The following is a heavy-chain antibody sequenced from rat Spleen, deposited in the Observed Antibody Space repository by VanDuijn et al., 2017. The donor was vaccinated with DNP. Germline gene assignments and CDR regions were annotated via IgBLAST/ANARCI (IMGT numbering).Heavy chain of an antibody. CDR1: GYTFTTYY. CDR2: INMGSGGT. V-gene: IGHV1-43*01. D-gene: IGHD1-4*01. Sequence: QVQLRQSGAEPAKPGSSVKISCKASGYTFTTYYISWIKQTTRQGLEFIGYINMGSGGTNYNEKFKGKATLTVDKSSSTAFMQLSSLTPDDSAVYYCARRRLPYWYFDFWGPGTMVTVSS. J-gene: IGHJ1*01. CDR3: ARRRLPYWYFDF.